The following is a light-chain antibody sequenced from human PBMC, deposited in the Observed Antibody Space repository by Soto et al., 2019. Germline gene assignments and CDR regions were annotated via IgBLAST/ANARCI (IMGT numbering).Light chain of an antibody. J-gene: IGLJ1*01. CDR3: CSYAGSYPFV. Sequence: QSALTQPRSVSGSPGQSVTISCTGTSSDVGGYNYVSWYQHHPGKAPKLMIYDVDKRPSGVPGRFSGSKSGNTASLTISGLKAEDEADYYCCSYAGSYPFVFGTGTKV. CDR1: SSDVGGYNY. V-gene: IGLV2-11*01. CDR2: DVD.